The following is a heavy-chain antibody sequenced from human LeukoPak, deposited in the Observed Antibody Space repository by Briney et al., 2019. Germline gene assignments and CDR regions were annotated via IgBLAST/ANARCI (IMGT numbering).Heavy chain of an antibody. Sequence: GGSLRLSFAAAGFTFSNYGMHWVRQPPGKGLEWVAYIRYDGAIKYYGDSAKGRFTVSRDNSKNTVFLQMNSLRPEDTSVYYCAKEITMIRGVNFDSWGQGTLVTVSS. CDR1: GFTFSNYG. D-gene: IGHD3-10*01. J-gene: IGHJ4*02. V-gene: IGHV3-30*02. CDR3: AKEITMIRGVNFDS. CDR2: IRYDGAIK.